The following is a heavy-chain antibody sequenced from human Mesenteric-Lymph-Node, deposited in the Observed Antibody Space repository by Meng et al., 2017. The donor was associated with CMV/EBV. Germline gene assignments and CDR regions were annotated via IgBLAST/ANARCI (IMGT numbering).Heavy chain of an antibody. CDR2: ISSSGSTI. J-gene: IGHJ4*02. Sequence: GESLKISCAASGFTFSSYEMNWVRQAPGKGLEWVSYISSSGSTIYYADPVKGRFTISRDNAKNSLYLQMNSLRAEDTAVYYCARVGATKGGDYWGQGTLVTVSS. CDR1: GFTFSSYE. V-gene: IGHV3-48*03. D-gene: IGHD1-26*01. CDR3: ARVGATKGGDY.